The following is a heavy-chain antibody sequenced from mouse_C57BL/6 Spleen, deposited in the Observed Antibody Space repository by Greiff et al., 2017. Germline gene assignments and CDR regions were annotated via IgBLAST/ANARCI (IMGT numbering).Heavy chain of an antibody. CDR3: ARGDYDYDVNY. Sequence: EVKLMESGPGLVKPSQSLSLTCSVTGYSITSGYYWNWIRQFPGNKLEWMGYISYDGSNNYNPSLKNRISITRDTSTNQFFLKLNSVTTEDTATYYCARGDYDYDVNYWGQGTTLTVSS. J-gene: IGHJ2*01. CDR1: GYSITSGYY. V-gene: IGHV3-6*01. CDR2: ISYDGSN. D-gene: IGHD2-4*01.